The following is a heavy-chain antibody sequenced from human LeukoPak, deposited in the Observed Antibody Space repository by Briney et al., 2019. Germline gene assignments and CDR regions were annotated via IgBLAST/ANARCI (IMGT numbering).Heavy chain of an antibody. CDR1: GFTFSNYA. CDR3: AREDGYCTNGVCHFDY. J-gene: IGHJ4*02. CDR2: ISYDGSNK. V-gene: IGHV3-30-3*01. D-gene: IGHD2-8*01. Sequence: GGSLRLSCAASGFTFSNYAMHWVRQAPGKGLEWVAVISYDGSNKYYADSVKGRFTISRDNSKNTLYLQMNSLRAEDTAVYYCAREDGYCTNGVCHFDYWGQGTLLTVSS.